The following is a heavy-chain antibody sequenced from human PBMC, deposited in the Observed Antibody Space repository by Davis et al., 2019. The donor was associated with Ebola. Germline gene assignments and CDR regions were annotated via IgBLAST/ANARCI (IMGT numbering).Heavy chain of an antibody. CDR2: VSYSVGTYTTSM. D-gene: IGHD6-19*01. V-gene: IGHV4-39*01. J-gene: IGHJ4*02. CDR1: GDSIRGGTYY. CDR3: ARRIVVAWGSFYYDH. Sequence: SETLSPTCSVPGDSIRGGTYYWDWIRQPPGKGLEWIGSVSYSVGTYTTSMYYNASPKSRVTIAADTSKNQFSLTLTSVTAADTAVYYCARRIVVAWGSFYYDHWGQGILVTVSS.